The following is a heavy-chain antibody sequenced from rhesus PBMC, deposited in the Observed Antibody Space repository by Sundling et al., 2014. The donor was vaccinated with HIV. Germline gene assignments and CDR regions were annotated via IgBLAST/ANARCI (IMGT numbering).Heavy chain of an antibody. Sequence: EVRLVQSGGGLVQPGGSLRLSCVASGFSFSDYYMSWVRQAPGKGPEWVGFIRNKGSGGTPEYATSVKGRFTISRDDSKNIVSLQMNSLKTEDTAVYYCARDEDCSRFYCRSYGLDSWGQGVVVTVSS. CDR2: IRNKGSGGTP. D-gene: IGHD2-27*01. CDR1: GFSFSDYY. CDR3: ARDEDCSRFYCRSYGLDS. J-gene: IGHJ6*01. V-gene: IGHV3-116*02.